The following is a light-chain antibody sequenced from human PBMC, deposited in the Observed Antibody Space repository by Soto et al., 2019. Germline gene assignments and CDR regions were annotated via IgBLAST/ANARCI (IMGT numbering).Light chain of an antibody. CDR3: QQYGSFPWT. V-gene: IGKV3-20*01. J-gene: IGKJ1*01. CDR1: QYVSSSF. Sequence: EIVLTQSPGTLSLSPGERATLSCWASQYVSSSFLAWYQQKPGQAPRLLIYGASNRATGIPERFSGSGSGTDFTLTISRLEPEDFAVFYCQQYGSFPWTFGQGTKVEIK. CDR2: GAS.